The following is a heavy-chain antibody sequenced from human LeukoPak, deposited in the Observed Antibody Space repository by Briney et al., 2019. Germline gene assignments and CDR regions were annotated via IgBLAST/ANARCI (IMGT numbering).Heavy chain of an antibody. CDR2: IYHSGST. CDR1: GGSISSGGYY. J-gene: IGHJ3*02. CDR3: ASCLSEGVGATNAFDI. V-gene: IGHV4-30-2*01. D-gene: IGHD1-26*01. Sequence: SQTLSLTCTVSGGSISSGGYYWSWIRQPPGKGLEWIGYIYHSGSTYYNPSLKSRVTMSVKTSKNQFSLQLSSVTAADTAVYYCASCLSEGVGATNAFDIWGQGTVVTVSS.